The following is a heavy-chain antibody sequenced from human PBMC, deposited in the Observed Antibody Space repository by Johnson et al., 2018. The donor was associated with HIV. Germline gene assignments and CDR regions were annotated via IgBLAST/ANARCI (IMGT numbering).Heavy chain of an antibody. CDR1: GFTVSSYW. CDR3: AGNVVAPAAYAFDI. Sequence: MQLVESGGGLVQPGGSLRLSCAASGFTVSSYWMHWVRQAPGKGLVWVSRINSDGSSTSYADSVKGRFTISRDSSKNTLYLQMNSLRAEDTAVYYCAGNVVAPAAYAFDIWGQGTMVTVSS. D-gene: IGHD2-2*01. CDR2: INSDGSST. J-gene: IGHJ3*02. V-gene: IGHV3-74*02.